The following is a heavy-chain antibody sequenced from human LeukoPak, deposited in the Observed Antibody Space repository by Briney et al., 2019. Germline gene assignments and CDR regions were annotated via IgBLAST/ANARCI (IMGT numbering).Heavy chain of an antibody. J-gene: IGHJ4*02. D-gene: IGHD6-19*01. V-gene: IGHV1-2*02. CDR1: GYTFTGYY. CDR3: ARIKAVAGKDY. Sequence: ASVKVSCKASGYTFTGYYRHWVRQAPGQGLEWMGWINPNSGGTNYAQKFQGRVTMTRDTSISTAYMELSRLRSDDAAVYYCARIKAVAGKDYWGQGTLVTVSS. CDR2: INPNSGGT.